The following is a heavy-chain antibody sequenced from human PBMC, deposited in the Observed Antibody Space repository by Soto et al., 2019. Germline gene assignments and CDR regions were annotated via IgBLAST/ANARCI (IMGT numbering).Heavy chain of an antibody. Sequence: GASVKVSCKASGYTFTGYYMHWVRQAPGQGLEWMGWINPNSGGTNYAQKFQGWVTMTRDTSISTAYMELSRLRSDDTAVYYCARATTYYYGSGSPGYYYYGMDVWGQGTTVTVSS. J-gene: IGHJ6*02. CDR1: GYTFTGYY. V-gene: IGHV1-2*04. CDR2: INPNSGGT. D-gene: IGHD3-10*01. CDR3: ARATTYYYGSGSPGYYYYGMDV.